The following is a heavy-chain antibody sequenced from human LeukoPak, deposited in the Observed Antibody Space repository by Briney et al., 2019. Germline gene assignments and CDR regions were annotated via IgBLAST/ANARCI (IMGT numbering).Heavy chain of an antibody. D-gene: IGHD2-2*02. Sequence: SVKVSCKASGGTFSSYAISWLRQAPGQGLEWMGGIIPIFGTANYAQKFQGRVTITADESTSTAYMELSSLRSEDTAVYHCAREEPAAINWFDPWGQGTLVTVSS. CDR1: GGTFSSYA. CDR2: IIPIFGTA. CDR3: AREEPAAINWFDP. J-gene: IGHJ5*02. V-gene: IGHV1-69*01.